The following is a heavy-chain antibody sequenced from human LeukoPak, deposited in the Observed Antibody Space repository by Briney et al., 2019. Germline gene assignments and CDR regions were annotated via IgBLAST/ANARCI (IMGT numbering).Heavy chain of an antibody. CDR1: GFTFSSYW. CDR3: AKYSGYEWDY. V-gene: IGHV3-7*01. CDR2: IKQDGSEK. Sequence: GGSLRPSCAATGFTFSSYWMNWVRQAPGKGLEWVANIKQDGSEKYYVDSVKGRFTISRDNAKNSLYLQMNSLRDEDTAVYYCAKYSGYEWDYWGQGTLVTVSS. J-gene: IGHJ4*02. D-gene: IGHD5-12*01.